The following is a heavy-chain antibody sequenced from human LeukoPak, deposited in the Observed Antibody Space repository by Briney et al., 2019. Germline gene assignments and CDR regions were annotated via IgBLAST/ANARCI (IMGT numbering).Heavy chain of an antibody. J-gene: IGHJ1*01. D-gene: IGHD2-2*01. V-gene: IGHV3-7*01. Sequence: GGALRLSCVASEFRFGRDWISWVRQAPGKGLEWVACIKQDGSEEYYVGSVRGRFTVSVDNGKNSLYLQMNSLRAEDTARYYCATLDSTKSVFWGRGTAVTVSS. CDR1: EFRFGRDW. CDR3: ATLDSTKSVF. CDR2: IKQDGSEE.